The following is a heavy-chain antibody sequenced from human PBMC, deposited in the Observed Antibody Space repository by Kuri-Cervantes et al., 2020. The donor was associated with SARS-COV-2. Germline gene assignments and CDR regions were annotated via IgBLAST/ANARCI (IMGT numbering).Heavy chain of an antibody. Sequence: GGSLRLSCAASGFTFSSYGMHWVRQAPGKGLEWAAVIWYDGSNKYYADSVKGRFTISRDNSKNTLYLQMNSLRAEDTAVYYCARSHKDIVVVPAARGYYYGMDVWGQGTTVTVSS. J-gene: IGHJ6*02. V-gene: IGHV3-33*01. D-gene: IGHD2-2*01. CDR1: GFTFSSYG. CDR3: ARSHKDIVVVPAARGYYYGMDV. CDR2: IWYDGSNK.